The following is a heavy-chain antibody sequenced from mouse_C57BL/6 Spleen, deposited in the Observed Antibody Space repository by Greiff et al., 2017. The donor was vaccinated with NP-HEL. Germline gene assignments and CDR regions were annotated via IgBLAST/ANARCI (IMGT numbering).Heavy chain of an antibody. CDR2: IYPRSGNT. J-gene: IGHJ4*01. CDR3: AREGLDYAMDY. V-gene: IGHV1-81*01. Sequence: VQLQQSGAELARPGASVKLSCKASGYTFTSYGISWVKQRTGQGLEWIGEIYPRSGNTYYNEKFKGKATLTADKSSSTAYMELRSLTAEDSAVYFCAREGLDYAMDYWGQGTSVTVSS. D-gene: IGHD2-4*01. CDR1: GYTFTSYG.